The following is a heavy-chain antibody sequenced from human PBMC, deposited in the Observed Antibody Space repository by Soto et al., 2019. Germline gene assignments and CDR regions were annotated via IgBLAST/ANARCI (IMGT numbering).Heavy chain of an antibody. CDR3: ARAIGYSSSPFDY. D-gene: IGHD6-13*01. Sequence: SETLSLTCAVSGGSISSSNWWSWVRQPPGKGLEWIGEIYHSGSTNYNPSLKSRVTISVDKSKNQFSLKLSSVTAADTAVYYCARAIGYSSSPFDYWGQGTLVTVSS. J-gene: IGHJ4*02. CDR2: IYHSGST. V-gene: IGHV4-4*02. CDR1: GGSISSSNW.